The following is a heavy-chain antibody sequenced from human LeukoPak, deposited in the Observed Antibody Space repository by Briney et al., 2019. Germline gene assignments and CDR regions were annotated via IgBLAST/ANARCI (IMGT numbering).Heavy chain of an antibody. CDR2: IRSKAYGGTT. D-gene: IGHD3-3*01. J-gene: IGHJ4*02. Sequence: GRSLRLSCTASGFTFGDYAMSWVRQAPGKGLEWVGFIRSKAYGGTTEYAASVKGRFTISRDDSKSIAYLQMNSLKNEDTAVYYCTREFDFWSGYSGYWGQGTMVTVSS. CDR3: TREFDFWSGYSGY. CDR1: GFTFGDYA. V-gene: IGHV3-49*04.